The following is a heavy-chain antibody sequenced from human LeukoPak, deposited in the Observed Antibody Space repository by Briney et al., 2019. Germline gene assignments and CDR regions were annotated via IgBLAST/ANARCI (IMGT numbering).Heavy chain of an antibody. D-gene: IGHD6-19*01. V-gene: IGHV3-23*01. J-gene: IGHJ5*02. CDR3: AKDLVIAVAGTGWFDP. CDR1: GFTFSSYG. Sequence: GGSLRLSCAASGFTFSSYGMSWVRQAPGKGLEWVSAISGSGGSTYYADSVKGRFTISRDNSKNTLYLQMNSLRAEDTAVYYCAKDLVIAVAGTGWFDPWGQGTLVTVSS. CDR2: ISGSGGST.